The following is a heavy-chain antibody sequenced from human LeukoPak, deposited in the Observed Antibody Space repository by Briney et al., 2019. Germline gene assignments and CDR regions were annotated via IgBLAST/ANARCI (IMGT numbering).Heavy chain of an antibody. CDR1: GYTFTTFY. V-gene: IGHV1-46*01. CDR3: STSTVYMELSSLRSEDTAVYYCARGWGWEGNYPQGAFDI. D-gene: IGHD2-21*01. CDR2: INPSAGGT. Sequence: ASLKISCKASGYTFTTFYMHWVRQAPGQGLEWMGIINPSAGGTSYAQKFQGRVTMTGDTSNGGGTSYAQKFQGRVTMTRDTSTSTVYMELSSLRSEDTAVYYCARGWGWEGNYPQGAFDIWGQGTMVTVSS. J-gene: IGHJ3*02.